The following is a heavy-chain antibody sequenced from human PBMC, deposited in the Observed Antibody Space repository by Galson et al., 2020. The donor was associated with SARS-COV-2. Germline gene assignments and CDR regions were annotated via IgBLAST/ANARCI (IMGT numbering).Heavy chain of an antibody. CDR2: MSGSGGST. CDR1: GFTFTRYA. Sequence: GESLKISCAASGFTFTRYALSWVRQAPGKGLEWVSAMSGSGGSTYYADSVKGRYTISRDNSKNMLYLQMNSLRAEDTAVYYCAKDQGIDYGDQLHYWGQGTLVTVSS. CDR3: AKDQGIDYGDQLHY. D-gene: IGHD4-17*01. J-gene: IGHJ4*02. V-gene: IGHV3-23*01.